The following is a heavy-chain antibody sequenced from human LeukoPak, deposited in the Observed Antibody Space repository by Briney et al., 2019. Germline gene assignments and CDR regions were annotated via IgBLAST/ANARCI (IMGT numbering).Heavy chain of an antibody. CDR2: IKQDGSEE. D-gene: IGHD1-7*01. J-gene: IGHJ6*03. CDR1: GFTFSSYW. Sequence: GGSLRLSCAASGFTFSSYWMSWVRQAPGKGLEWVANIKQDGSEEYYVDSVKGRFTISRDNAKNSLYLQMNSLRAEDTAVYYCARELTGTTNYYYYYMDVWGKGTTVTVSS. V-gene: IGHV3-7*01. CDR3: ARELTGTTNYYYYYMDV.